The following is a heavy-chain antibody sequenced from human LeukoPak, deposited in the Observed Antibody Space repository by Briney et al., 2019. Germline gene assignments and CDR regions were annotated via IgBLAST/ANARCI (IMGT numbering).Heavy chain of an antibody. D-gene: IGHD3-10*01. J-gene: IGHJ4*02. V-gene: IGHV1-2*02. Sequence: ASVKVSCKASGYTFTGYYMHWVRQAPGQGLEWMGWINPNSGGTNYAQKFQGRVTMTRDTSISTAYMELSRLRSDDTAVYYCARNRGLLWFGGLLYYFDYWGQGTLVTVSS. CDR3: ARNRGLLWFGGLLYYFDY. CDR1: GYTFTGYY. CDR2: INPNSGGT.